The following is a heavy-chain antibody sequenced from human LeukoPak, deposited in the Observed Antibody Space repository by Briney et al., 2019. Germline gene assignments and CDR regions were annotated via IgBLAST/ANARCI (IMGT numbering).Heavy chain of an antibody. V-gene: IGHV5-51*01. Sequence: GESLKISCKGSGYSFTNSWIGWVRQMPGKGLECMGIIYPGDSDTRYSPSFQGQVTISADKSISTAYLQWSSLKASDTAMYYCARLTLAGARIAAAGDYWGQGTLVTVSS. D-gene: IGHD6-13*01. CDR2: IYPGDSDT. CDR3: ARLTLAGARIAAAGDY. CDR1: GYSFTNSW. J-gene: IGHJ4*02.